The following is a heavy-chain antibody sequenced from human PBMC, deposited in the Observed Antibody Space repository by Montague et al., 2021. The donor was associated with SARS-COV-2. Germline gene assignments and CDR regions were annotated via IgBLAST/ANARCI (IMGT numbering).Heavy chain of an antibody. V-gene: IGHV6-1*01. CDR1: GDSVSTYGVA. CDR2: TIYTGSAWYN. Sequence: CAISGDSVSTYGVAWDWIRQSPSRGLEWLGMTIYTGSAWYNEYAESVKGRITINPDTPKNQFSLHLTSVTPEDTAVYYCVVVPLGPRGRGFDYWGQGTLVTVSS. D-gene: IGHD2-15*01. J-gene: IGHJ4*02. CDR3: VVVPLGPRGRGFDY.